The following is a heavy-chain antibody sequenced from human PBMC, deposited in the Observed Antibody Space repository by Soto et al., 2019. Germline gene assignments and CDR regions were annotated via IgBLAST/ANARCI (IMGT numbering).Heavy chain of an antibody. V-gene: IGHV4-34*01. D-gene: IGHD3-10*01. CDR3: VRGYSSGSYWAY. CDR1: GGSFSGYY. Sequence: PSETLSLTCAVYGGSFSGYYWSWIRQPPGKGLEWIGEINQSGSTNYNPSLKSRVTISLDTSKNQFSLKLSSVTAADTAVYYCVRGYSSGSYWAYWGQGTLVTVSS. J-gene: IGHJ4*02. CDR2: INQSGST.